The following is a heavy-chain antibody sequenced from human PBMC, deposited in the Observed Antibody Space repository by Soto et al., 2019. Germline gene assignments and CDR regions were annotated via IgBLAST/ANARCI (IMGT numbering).Heavy chain of an antibody. CDR3: ARGEAREWLRRGTAFDI. Sequence: PGGSLRLSCAASGFTFSSYSMNWVRQAPGKGLEWVSYISSSSSTIYYADSVKGRFTISRDNAKNSLYLQMNSLRAEDTAVYYCARGEAREWLRRGTAFDIWGQGTMVTVSS. D-gene: IGHD5-12*01. CDR1: GFTFSSYS. J-gene: IGHJ3*02. V-gene: IGHV3-48*01. CDR2: ISSSSSTI.